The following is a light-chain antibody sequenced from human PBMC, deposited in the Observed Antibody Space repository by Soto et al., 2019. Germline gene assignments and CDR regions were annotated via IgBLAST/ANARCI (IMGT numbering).Light chain of an antibody. Sequence: QSALTQPASVSGSPGQSIAISCAGTSSDVGGYNYVSWYQQHPGKAPKLIIYDVSYRPSGVSKRFSGSKSGNTASLTISGLQAEDEADYYCCSYTSRSVYVFGTGTKVTVL. V-gene: IGLV2-14*01. CDR3: CSYTSRSVYV. CDR1: SSDVGGYNY. J-gene: IGLJ1*01. CDR2: DVS.